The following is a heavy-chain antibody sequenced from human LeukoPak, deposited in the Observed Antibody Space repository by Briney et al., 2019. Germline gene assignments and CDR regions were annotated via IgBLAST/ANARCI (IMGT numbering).Heavy chain of an antibody. D-gene: IGHD5-18*01. V-gene: IGHV3-21*01. Sequence: GGSLRLSCAASGFTFSSYSMNWVRQAPGKGLEWVSSISSSSSYIYYADSVKGRFTISRDNAKNSLYLQMNSLRAEDTAVYYCARDTAMVPILDYWGQGTLDTVSS. CDR1: GFTFSSYS. CDR2: ISSSSSYI. CDR3: ARDTAMVPILDY. J-gene: IGHJ4*02.